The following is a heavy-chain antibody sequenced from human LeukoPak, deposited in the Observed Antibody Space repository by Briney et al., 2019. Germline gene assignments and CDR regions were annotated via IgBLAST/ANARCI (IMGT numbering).Heavy chain of an antibody. CDR2: IHYSGST. V-gene: IGHV4-59*08. CDR1: GGSISSYY. Sequence: SETLSLTCTVSGGSISSYYWSWIRQPPGKGLEWIGYIHYSGSTNYNPSLKSRVTIPVDTSKNQFSLKLSSVTAADTAVYYCARRHYGGNSVYCDYWGQGTLDSVSS. CDR3: ARRHYGGNSVYCDY. J-gene: IGHJ4*02. D-gene: IGHD4-23*01.